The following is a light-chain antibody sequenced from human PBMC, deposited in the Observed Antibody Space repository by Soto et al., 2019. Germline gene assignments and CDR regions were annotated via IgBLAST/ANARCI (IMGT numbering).Light chain of an antibody. V-gene: IGLV2-14*01. CDR1: SSDVGGYNY. J-gene: IGLJ2*01. CDR2: DVS. CDR3: SSYTSSSTVV. Sequence: QSALTQPASVSGSPGQSITISCTRTSSDVGGYNYVSWYQQHPGKAPNLMIYDVSNRPSGVSNRFSGSKSGNTASLTISGLQAEDEADYYCSSYTSSSTVVFGGGTKLTVL.